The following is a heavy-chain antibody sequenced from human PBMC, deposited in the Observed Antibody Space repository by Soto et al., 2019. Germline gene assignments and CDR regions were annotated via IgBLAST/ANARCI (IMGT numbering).Heavy chain of an antibody. CDR3: ARGMRDFDY. CDR2: ISASGSST. J-gene: IGHJ4*02. Sequence: PGGSLRLSCAASGFTFSSYAMSWVRQAPGKGLEWVSTISASGSSTYYADSVKGRFTISRDNSKNTLYLQMDSLRAEDTAVYYCARGMRDFDYWGQGTLVTAPQ. V-gene: IGHV3-23*01. CDR1: GFTFSSYA.